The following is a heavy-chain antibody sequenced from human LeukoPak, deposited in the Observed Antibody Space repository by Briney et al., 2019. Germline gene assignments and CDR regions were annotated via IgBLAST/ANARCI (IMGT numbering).Heavy chain of an antibody. CDR3: AKKRWLHSPFDY. CDR1: GFTFSSYA. CDR2: ISGSGGGT. D-gene: IGHD5-24*01. V-gene: IGHV3-23*01. Sequence: GGSLRLSCAASGFTFSSYAMSWVRQAPGKGLEWVSAISGSGGGTNYADSVKGRFTISRDNSKNTLYLQMNSLRAEDTAVYYCAKKRWLHSPFDYWGQGTLVTVSS. J-gene: IGHJ4*02.